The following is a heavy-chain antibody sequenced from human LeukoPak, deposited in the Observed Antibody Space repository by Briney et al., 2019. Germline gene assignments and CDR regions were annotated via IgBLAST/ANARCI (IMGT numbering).Heavy chain of an antibody. CDR3: ARAKSYYYDTSDKDAFDI. CDR1: GYTFTGYY. CDR2: INPNSGGT. J-gene: IGHJ3*02. Sequence: ASVKVSCKASGYTFTGYYMHWVRQAPGQGLEWMGWINPNSGGTNYAQKFQGRVTMTRDTSISTAYVELSRLRSEDTAVYYCARAKSYYYDTSDKDAFDIWGQGTMVTVSS. D-gene: IGHD3-22*01. V-gene: IGHV1-2*02.